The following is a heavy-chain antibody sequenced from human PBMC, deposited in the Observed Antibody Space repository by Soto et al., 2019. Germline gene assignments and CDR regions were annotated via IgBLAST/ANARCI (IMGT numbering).Heavy chain of an antibody. CDR3: ATRDSSGYYLDY. CDR1: GGSLSGSY. CDR2: IKHGGST. V-gene: IGHV4-34*02. D-gene: IGHD3-22*01. Sequence: QVRLVQWGAGLLKPSETLSLNCAVYGGSLSGSYWTWIRQPPGKGLEWIGEIKHGGSTNYNPSLKSRVTISIDTTQNQFSLKLSSVTAADTAVYYCATRDSSGYYLDYWGQGTLVNVS. J-gene: IGHJ4*02.